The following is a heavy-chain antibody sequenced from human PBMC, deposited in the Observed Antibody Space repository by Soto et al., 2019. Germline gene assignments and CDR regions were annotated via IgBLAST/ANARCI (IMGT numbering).Heavy chain of an antibody. CDR2: IIPIFGTA. Sequence: QVQLVQSGAEVKKPGSSVKVSCKASGGTFSSYAISWVRQAPGQGLEWMVGIIPIFGTANYAQKFQGRVTITADESTSTAYMELSSLRSEDTAVYYCARDNVGYYYDSSSSNWFDPWGQGTLVTVSS. CDR3: ARDNVGYYYDSSSSNWFDP. D-gene: IGHD3-22*01. V-gene: IGHV1-69*01. J-gene: IGHJ5*02. CDR1: GGTFSSYA.